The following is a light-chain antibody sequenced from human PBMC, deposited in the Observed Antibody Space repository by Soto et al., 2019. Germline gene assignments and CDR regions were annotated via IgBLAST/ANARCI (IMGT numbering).Light chain of an antibody. V-gene: IGLV2-11*01. CDR1: DSDIGRYDY. CDR3: CSYAGSYSLRV. CDR2: DVS. J-gene: IGLJ1*01. Sequence: QSALTQPRSVAGSPGQSVTISCTGTDSDIGRYDYVSWYQQHPGKAPKLLIYDVSQRPSGVPDRFSGSKSGNTASLTISGLQTDDEADYFCCSYAGSYSLRVFGIWTKLTVL.